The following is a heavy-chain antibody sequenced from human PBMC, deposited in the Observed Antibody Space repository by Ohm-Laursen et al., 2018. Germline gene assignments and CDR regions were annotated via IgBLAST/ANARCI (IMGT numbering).Heavy chain of an antibody. CDR2: INHSGST. CDR3: ARGRTNRGMDV. J-gene: IGHJ6*02. V-gene: IGHV4-34*01. D-gene: IGHD1-14*01. CDR1: GGSFSGYY. Sequence: SDTLSLTCAVYGGSFSGYYWSWIRQPPGKGLEWIGEINHSGSTNYNPSLKSRVTISVDTPKNQFSLKLSSVTAADTAVYYCARGRTNRGMDVWGQGTTVTVSS.